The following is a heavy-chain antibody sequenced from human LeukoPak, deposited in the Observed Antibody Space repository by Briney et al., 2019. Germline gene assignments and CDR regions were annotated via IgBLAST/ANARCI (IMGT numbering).Heavy chain of an antibody. CDR3: ARDVRGWGRWELLKQRWYYFDY. J-gene: IGHJ4*02. CDR1: GGSISSGSYY. V-gene: IGHV4-61*02. Sequence: PSETLSLTCTVSGGSISSGSYYWSWIRQPAGKGLEWIGRIYTSGSTIYNPSLKSRVTISVDTSKNQFSLKLSSVTAADTAVYYCARDVRGWGRWELLKQRWYYFDYWGQGTLVTVSS. CDR2: IYTSGST. D-gene: IGHD1-26*01.